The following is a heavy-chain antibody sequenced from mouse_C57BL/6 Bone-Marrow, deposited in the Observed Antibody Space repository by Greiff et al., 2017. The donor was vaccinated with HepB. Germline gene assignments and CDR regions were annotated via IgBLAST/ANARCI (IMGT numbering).Heavy chain of an antibody. CDR1: GFSLTSYG. V-gene: IGHV2-5*01. D-gene: IGHD2-3*01. Sequence: VQLQESGPGLVQPSQSLSITCTVSGFSLTSYGVHWVRQSPGKGLEWLGVIWRGGSTDYNAAFMSRLSITKDNSKSQVFFKMNRLQADDTAIYYCAKEGLLPWYFDVWGTGTTVTVSS. J-gene: IGHJ1*03. CDR3: AKEGLLPWYFDV. CDR2: IWRGGST.